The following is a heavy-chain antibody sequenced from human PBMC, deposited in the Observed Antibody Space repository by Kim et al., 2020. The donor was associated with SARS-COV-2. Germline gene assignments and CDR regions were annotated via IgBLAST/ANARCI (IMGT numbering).Heavy chain of an antibody. V-gene: IGHV3-23*01. J-gene: IGHJ4*02. D-gene: IGHD3-10*01. Sequence: PDSLKGVFTNSRDNSKNTVYLQMNSLRVADTAVYYCTKRGDAGNFRDSWGQGTLVTVSS. CDR3: TKRGDAGNFRDS.